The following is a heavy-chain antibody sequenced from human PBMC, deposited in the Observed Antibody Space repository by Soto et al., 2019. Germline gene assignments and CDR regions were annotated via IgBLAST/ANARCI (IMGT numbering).Heavy chain of an antibody. V-gene: IGHV3-66*04. J-gene: IGHJ4*02. Sequence: ELQLVESGGGLVQPGGSLRLSCIVSGFTVSSSYMSWVRQGPGKGLEWVSIIYSGGTTYYEDSVKGRFTISRDSSKNTLYVQMNSLRAEDTAVYYCARLVKYGDYPDYFDYWGQGTLVTVSS. CDR2: IYSGGTT. D-gene: IGHD4-17*01. CDR1: GFTVSSSY. CDR3: ARLVKYGDYPDYFDY.